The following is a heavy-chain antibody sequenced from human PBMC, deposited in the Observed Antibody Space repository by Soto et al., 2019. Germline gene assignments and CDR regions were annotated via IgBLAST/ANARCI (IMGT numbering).Heavy chain of an antibody. D-gene: IGHD5-18*01. CDR3: VRNLAHGYTGNV. Sequence: QVQLQESGPGLVKPSQTLSLACSVSGAIVTSGDNYWSWVRQPPGRGLEWVGYIYDSGITYYTPAIRSRVTLSLDRPNNEVSLKLSSVTAADTAVYFCVRNLAHGYTGNVCCHGAMVTVSS. CDR2: IYDSGIT. CDR1: GAIVTSGDNY. J-gene: IGHJ3*01. V-gene: IGHV4-30-4*01.